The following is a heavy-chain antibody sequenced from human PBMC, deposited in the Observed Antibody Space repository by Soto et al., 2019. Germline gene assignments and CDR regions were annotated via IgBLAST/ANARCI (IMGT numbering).Heavy chain of an antibody. D-gene: IGHD5-12*01. Sequence: PGGSLRLSCAASGLDLSHPWMTWVRQAAGKGLEWVARIKSKTDGATADYAAPVKGRFSISRDDSKNTVDLQMNSLKPNDTAVYYCATSSGLLGQYSAVPDYWGQGTLVTVSS. J-gene: IGHJ4*02. CDR1: GLDLSHPW. CDR3: ATSSGLLGQYSAVPDY. V-gene: IGHV3-15*01. CDR2: IKSKTDGATA.